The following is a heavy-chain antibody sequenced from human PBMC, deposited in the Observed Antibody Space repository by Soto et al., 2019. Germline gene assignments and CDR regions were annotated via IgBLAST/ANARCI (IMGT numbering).Heavy chain of an antibody. CDR1: GGSISSGDYY. D-gene: IGHD2-15*01. CDR2: IYYSGST. CDR3: AESTRGSYFDY. Sequence: SETLSLTCTVSGGSISSGDYYWSWIRQPPGKGLEWIGYIYYSGSTYYNPSLKSRVTISVDTSKNQFSLKLSSVTAADTAVYYCAESTRGSYFDYWGQGTLVTVSS. V-gene: IGHV4-30-4*01. J-gene: IGHJ4*02.